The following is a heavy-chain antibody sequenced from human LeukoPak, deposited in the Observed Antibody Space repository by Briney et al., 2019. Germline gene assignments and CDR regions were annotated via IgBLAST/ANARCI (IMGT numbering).Heavy chain of an antibody. CDR3: ARGTLKAAATDFDY. D-gene: IGHD6-13*01. J-gene: IGHJ4*02. V-gene: IGHV3-23*01. CDR2: IGGSGGDT. CDR1: GFTFSNYA. Sequence: GGSLRLSCAASGFTFSNYAMSWVRQAPGKGLEWVSTIGGSGGDTYYADSVKGRFTISRDNAKNSLYLQMNSLRAEDTALYYCARGTLKAAATDFDYWGQGTLVTVSS.